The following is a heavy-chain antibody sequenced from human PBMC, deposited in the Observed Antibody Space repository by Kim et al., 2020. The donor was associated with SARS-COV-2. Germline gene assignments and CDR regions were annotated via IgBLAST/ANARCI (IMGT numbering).Heavy chain of an antibody. D-gene: IGHD5-12*01. J-gene: IGHJ4*02. V-gene: IGHV3-23*01. Sequence: GGSLRLSCVASGFTFGTFNRSWVGQVPGRGRKGVFVIRGQDDSTYYAESVKGRFTVSRDSARNPLYLKMNSLRSDDTAIYYCVKGAWLDYWGPGALVTVSS. CDR2: IRGQDDST. CDR3: VKGAWLDY. CDR1: GFTFGTFN.